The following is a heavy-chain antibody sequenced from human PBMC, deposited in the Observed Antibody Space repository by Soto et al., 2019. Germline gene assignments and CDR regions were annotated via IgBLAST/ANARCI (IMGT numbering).Heavy chain of an antibody. CDR2: ISGSGRSR. J-gene: IGHJ4*02. D-gene: IGHD3-22*01. V-gene: IGHV3-23*01. Sequence: EVQVLEPGGGLIQPGGSLRLSCAASGFTFSGNAMTWVRQAPGKGLEWVSTISGSGRSRFYLDSVKGRFTISRDNSKNTLYLQMNSLRVEDTAVYYCATDVAHEISSVEWWGQGTLVIVSS. CDR3: ATDVAHEISSVEW. CDR1: GFTFSGNA.